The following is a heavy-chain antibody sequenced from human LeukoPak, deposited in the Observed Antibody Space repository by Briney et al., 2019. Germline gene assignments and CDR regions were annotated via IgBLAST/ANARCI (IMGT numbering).Heavy chain of an antibody. Sequence: PGGSLRLSCAASGFTFSSYAMSWVRQAPGKGLEWVSTISGSGGSTYYADSVKGRFTISRDNSKNTLYLQVNSLRAEDTAVYYCAKDLGRYYYDSSGSGDYFDYWGQGTLVTVSS. V-gene: IGHV3-23*01. CDR2: ISGSGGST. CDR1: GFTFSSYA. J-gene: IGHJ4*02. CDR3: AKDLGRYYYDSSGSGDYFDY. D-gene: IGHD3-22*01.